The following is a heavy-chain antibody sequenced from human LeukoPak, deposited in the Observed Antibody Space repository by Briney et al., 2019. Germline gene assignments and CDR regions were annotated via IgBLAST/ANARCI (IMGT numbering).Heavy chain of an antibody. D-gene: IGHD3-10*01. CDR2: IYYSGST. Sequence: PSQTLSLTCTVSGGSISSGGYYWSWIRQPPGKGLEWIGYIYYSGSTYYNPSLKSRVTISVDTSKNQFSLKLSSVTAADTAVYYCARGQIRGVMYYGSYYFDYWGQGTLVTVSS. CDR1: GGSISSGGYY. CDR3: ARGQIRGVMYYGSYYFDY. V-gene: IGHV4-30-4*08. J-gene: IGHJ4*02.